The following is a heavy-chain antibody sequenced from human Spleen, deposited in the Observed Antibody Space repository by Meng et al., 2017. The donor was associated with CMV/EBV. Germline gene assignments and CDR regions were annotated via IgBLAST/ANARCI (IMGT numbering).Heavy chain of an antibody. D-gene: IGHD2-21*01. V-gene: IGHV4-4*02. CDR3: ARDMCGGDCYLGLDY. CDR2: VYHSGST. Sequence: SETLSLTCAVSGASVNNNNWWTWVRQPPGRGLEWIGEVYHSGSTNYNPSLKSRVTISLDKSKNQLSLWLSSVTAADTAVYYCARDMCGGDCYLGLDYWGQGTLVTVSS. J-gene: IGHJ4*02. CDR1: GASVNNNNW.